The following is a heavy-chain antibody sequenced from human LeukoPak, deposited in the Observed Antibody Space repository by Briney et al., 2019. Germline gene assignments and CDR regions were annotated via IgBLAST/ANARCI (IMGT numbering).Heavy chain of an antibody. J-gene: IGHJ4*02. D-gene: IGHD2-15*01. V-gene: IGHV1-18*01. CDR1: GYTFTSYD. Sequence: GASVKVSCKASGYTFTSYDITWVRQAAGQGLDWMGWITPYNGNTDYVQKVQGRVTMTADTSTSTAYMELRSLISDDTAVYYCARLNSAANFLDYWGQGTLVTVSS. CDR2: ITPYNGNT. CDR3: ARLNSAANFLDY.